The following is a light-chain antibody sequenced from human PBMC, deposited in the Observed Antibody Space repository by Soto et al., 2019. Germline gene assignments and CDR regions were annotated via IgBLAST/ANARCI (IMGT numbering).Light chain of an antibody. CDR2: DVS. Sequence: QSVLTXPASVSGSPGQSITISCPGTSVDIVCYNYGSWYQHHPDKAPNLIIYDVSDRPSGVSTRISGSKSGNTASLTISGLQAEDEADFYCSSYTSSSTLIFGGGTKVTGL. CDR3: SSYTSSSTLI. CDR1: SVDIVCYNY. V-gene: IGLV2-14*03. J-gene: IGLJ2*01.